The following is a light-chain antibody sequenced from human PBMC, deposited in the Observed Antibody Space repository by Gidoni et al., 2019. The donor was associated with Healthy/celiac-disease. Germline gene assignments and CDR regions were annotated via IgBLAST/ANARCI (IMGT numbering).Light chain of an antibody. CDR3: QKYNSAPWT. CDR2: AAP. J-gene: IGKJ1*01. V-gene: IGKV1-27*01. Sequence: DIQMTQSPSSLSASVVDRVTITCRASQGISNYLAWYQQKPGKVPKLLIYAAPTLQSWVPSRFIGSGSGTDFTLTISSLQPEDVATYYCQKYNSAPWTFGQGTKVEIK. CDR1: QGISNY.